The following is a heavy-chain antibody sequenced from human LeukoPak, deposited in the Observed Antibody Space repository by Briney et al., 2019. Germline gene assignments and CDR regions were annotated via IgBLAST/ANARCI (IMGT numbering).Heavy chain of an antibody. CDR2: ISGSGGST. J-gene: IGHJ5*02. Sequence: GGSLRLSCAASGFTFSSYAMSWVRQAPGKGLEWVSAISGSGGSTYYADSVKGRFTISRDNSKNTLYLQMNGLRAEDTAVYYCAKDRWGQQLVRNWFDPWGQGTLVTVSS. V-gene: IGHV3-23*01. CDR3: AKDRWGQQLVRNWFDP. D-gene: IGHD6-13*01. CDR1: GFTFSSYA.